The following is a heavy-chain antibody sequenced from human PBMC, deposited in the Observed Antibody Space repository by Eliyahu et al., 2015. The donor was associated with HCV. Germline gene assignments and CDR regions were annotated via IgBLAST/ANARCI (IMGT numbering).Heavy chain of an antibody. CDR2: INGDGGSV. V-gene: IGHV3-43*02. Sequence: INGDGGSVYYADSVKGRFTVSRDNSRNSLYLQMNDLRSEDTAFYYCANRIFDHWGQGTLVTVSS. CDR3: ANRIFDH. J-gene: IGHJ4*02.